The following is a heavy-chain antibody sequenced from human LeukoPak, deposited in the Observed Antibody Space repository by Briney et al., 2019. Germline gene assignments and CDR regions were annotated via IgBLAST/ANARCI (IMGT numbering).Heavy chain of an antibody. D-gene: IGHD4-11*01. CDR3: ARDTQYYFDY. CDR2: IYTSGST. CDR1: GGSISSGSHY. J-gene: IGHJ4*02. Sequence: SETLSLTCTVSGGSISSGSHYWSWIRQPAGKGLEWIGRIYTSGSTNYNPSLKSRVTISVDTSKNQFSLKLSSVTAADTAVYYCARDTQYYFDYWGQGTLVTVSS. V-gene: IGHV4-61*02.